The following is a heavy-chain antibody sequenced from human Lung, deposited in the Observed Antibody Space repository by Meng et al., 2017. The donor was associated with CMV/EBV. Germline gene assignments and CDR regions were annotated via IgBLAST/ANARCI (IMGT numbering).Heavy chain of an antibody. CDR1: GGSISSGDYY. Sequence: SETLSLXCTVSGGSISSGDYYWSWIRQHPGKGLEWIGYVYYSGSTYYNPSLKSRLIISVDTSKNQLSLNLSSVIAADTAVYYCTRGGRDYYSGEYYGMDVWGQGTTVTVSS. CDR2: VYYSGST. CDR3: TRGGRDYYSGEYYGMDV. V-gene: IGHV4-31*03. J-gene: IGHJ6*02. D-gene: IGHD2-21*02.